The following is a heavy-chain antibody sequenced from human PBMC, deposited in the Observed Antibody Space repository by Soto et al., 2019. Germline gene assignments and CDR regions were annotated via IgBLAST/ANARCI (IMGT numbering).Heavy chain of an antibody. J-gene: IGHJ6*02. CDR2: ISYTGSP. V-gene: IGHV4-39*02. Sequence: SATLSRTCTLRFISIPSRSFYWGWIPKPPWQEMERMGRISYTGSPNYNPSLKSRCNISVDTSKNNFSLKLSSVTAADTAVYYCACIFSGGYSYGFYYYGMDVWGQGTTVS. CDR3: ACIFSGGYSYGFYYYGMDV. D-gene: IGHD5-18*01. CDR1: FISIPSRSFY.